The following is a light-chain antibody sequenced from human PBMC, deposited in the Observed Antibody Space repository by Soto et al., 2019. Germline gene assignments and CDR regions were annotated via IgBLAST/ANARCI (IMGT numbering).Light chain of an antibody. J-gene: IGKJ1*01. CDR2: EVS. V-gene: IGKV2D-29*01. CDR1: QSVLYSSNNKTY. Sequence: DIVMTQSPDSLAVSLGERATINCKSSQSVLYSSNNKTYFYWYLQKPGQPPQLLIYEVSNRFSGMPDRFSGSGSGTDFTLKISRVEAEDVGIYYCMQTIQLPWTFGQGTKVDIK. CDR3: MQTIQLPWT.